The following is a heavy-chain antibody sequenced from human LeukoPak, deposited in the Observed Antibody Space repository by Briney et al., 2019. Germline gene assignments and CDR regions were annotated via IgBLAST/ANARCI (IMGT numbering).Heavy chain of an antibody. CDR3: ARLLDYGDYGLDY. Sequence: GGSLRLSCAASGFTFSDYCMSWIRQAPGKGLEWVSYISSSGSTIYYADSVKGRFTISRDNAKNSLYLQMNSLRAEDTAVYYCARLLDYGDYGLDYWGQGTLVTVSS. V-gene: IGHV3-11*01. J-gene: IGHJ4*02. CDR2: ISSSGSTI. D-gene: IGHD4-17*01. CDR1: GFTFSDYC.